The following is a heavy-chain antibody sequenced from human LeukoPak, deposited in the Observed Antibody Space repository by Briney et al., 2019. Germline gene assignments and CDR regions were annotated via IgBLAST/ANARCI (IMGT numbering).Heavy chain of an antibody. V-gene: IGHV1-18*01. Sequence: ASVKVSCKASGYTFTNYGISWVRQAPGQGLEWMGWISAYSGNTNYAQNLQGRVTMTTDTSTSTAYMELRSLRADDTAVYYCARAPDDYDFWSGPFDYWGRGTLVTVSS. CDR2: ISAYSGNT. J-gene: IGHJ4*02. D-gene: IGHD3-3*01. CDR1: GYTFTNYG. CDR3: ARAPDDYDFWSGPFDY.